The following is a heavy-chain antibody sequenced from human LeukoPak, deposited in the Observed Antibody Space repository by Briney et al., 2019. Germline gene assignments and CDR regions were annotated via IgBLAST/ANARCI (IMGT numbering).Heavy chain of an antibody. V-gene: IGHV3-74*01. CDR2: INSDGSST. J-gene: IGHJ4*02. CDR1: GFTLSSYW. D-gene: IGHD1-26*01. CDR3: ATPRGSGSYLAFDY. Sequence: GGSLRLSCAASGFTLSSYWMHWVRQAPGKGLVWVSRINSDGSSTSYADSAKGRFTISRDNAKNTLYLQMNSLRAEDTAVYYCATPRGSGSYLAFDYWGQGTLVTVSS.